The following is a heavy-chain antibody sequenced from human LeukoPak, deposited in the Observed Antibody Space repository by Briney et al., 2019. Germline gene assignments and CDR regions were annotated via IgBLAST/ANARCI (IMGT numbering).Heavy chain of an antibody. CDR2: ISGGGGAT. CDR3: AKDRRGNAPRGAFDI. J-gene: IGHJ3*02. D-gene: IGHD1-1*01. V-gene: IGHV3-23*01. CDR1: GFTFSSYA. Sequence: HPGGSLRLSCAASGFTFSSYAMSWVRQAPGKGLEWVSAISGGGGATFYADSVKGRFTISRDNSKNTLYLQMNGLRAEDTAVYYCAKDRRGNAPRGAFDIWGRGTMVTVSS.